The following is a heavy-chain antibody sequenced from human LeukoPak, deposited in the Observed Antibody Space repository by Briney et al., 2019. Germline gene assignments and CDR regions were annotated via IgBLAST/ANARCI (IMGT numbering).Heavy chain of an antibody. CDR3: ARQNDFRLDH. J-gene: IGHJ4*02. Sequence: GASLKISCKGAGYTFSSYWIGWVRQMPGKGLEWMGIIYPGDSDTRYSPSLQGQVTISVDTSIGTAYLQWSSLKASDTAIYYCARQNDFRLDHWGQGTLVTVSS. CDR2: IYPGDSDT. V-gene: IGHV5-51*01. CDR1: GYTFSSYW. D-gene: IGHD3-3*01.